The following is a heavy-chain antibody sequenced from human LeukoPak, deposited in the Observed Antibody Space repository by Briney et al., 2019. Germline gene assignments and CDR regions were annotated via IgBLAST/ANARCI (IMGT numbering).Heavy chain of an antibody. CDR1: GGTFSSYT. V-gene: IGHV1-69*02. D-gene: IGHD4-11*01. CDR3: ASTQVTVDGLIEH. J-gene: IGHJ5*02. Sequence: SVKVSCKXSGGTFSSYTISWVRQAPGQGLEWMGRIIPILGIANYSQKFQGRVTITADKSTSTAYMELSSLRSEDTAVYYCASTQVTVDGLIEHWGQGTLVTVSS. CDR2: IIPILGIA.